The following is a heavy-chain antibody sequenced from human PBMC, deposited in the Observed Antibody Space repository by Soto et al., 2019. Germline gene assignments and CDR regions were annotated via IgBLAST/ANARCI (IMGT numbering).Heavy chain of an antibody. CDR2: IKQDGSEK. V-gene: IGHV3-7*01. J-gene: IGHJ3*02. Sequence: PGGSLRLSCAASGFTFSSYWMSWVRQAPGKGLEWVANIKQDGSEKCYVDSVKGRFTISRDNAKNSLYLQMNSLRAEDTAVYYCARKGRRDAFDIWGQGTMVTVSS. CDR1: GFTFSSYW. CDR3: ARKGRRDAFDI.